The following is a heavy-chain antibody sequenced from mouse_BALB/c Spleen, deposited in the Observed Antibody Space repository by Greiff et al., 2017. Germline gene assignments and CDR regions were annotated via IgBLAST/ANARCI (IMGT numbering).Heavy chain of an antibody. J-gene: IGHJ3*01. CDR1: GFTFNTYA. D-gene: IGHD3-2*01. CDR2: IRSKSNNYAT. Sequence: EVKLVESGGGLVQPKGSLKLSCAASGFTFNTYAMNWVRQAPGKGLEWVARIRSKSNNYATYYADSVKDRFTISRDDSQSMLYLQMNNLKTEDTAMYYCVRQGQLGLAYWGQGTLVTVSA. CDR3: VRQGQLGLAY. V-gene: IGHV10-1*02.